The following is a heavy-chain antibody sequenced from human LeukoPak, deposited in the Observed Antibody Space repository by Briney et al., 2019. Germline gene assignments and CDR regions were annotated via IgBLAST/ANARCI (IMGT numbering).Heavy chain of an antibody. CDR2: IYHSGST. J-gene: IGHJ5*02. CDR3: ARGRRSPNWFDP. D-gene: IGHD6-25*01. V-gene: IGHV4-4*02. Sequence: SETLSLTCAVSGGPISSTNWWSWVRQPPGKGLEWIGEIYHSGSTNYNPSLRSRITISVDKSKDQFSLRLSSVTATDTAVYYCARGRRSPNWFDPWGQGTLVTVSS. CDR1: GGPISSTNW.